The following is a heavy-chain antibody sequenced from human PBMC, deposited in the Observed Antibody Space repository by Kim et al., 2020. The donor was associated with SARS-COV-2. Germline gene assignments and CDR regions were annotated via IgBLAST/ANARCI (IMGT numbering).Heavy chain of an antibody. D-gene: IGHD6-19*01. V-gene: IGHV3-33*01. CDR2: IWYDGSNK. CDR3: ARDLRAETSSGWYRPGAY. Sequence: GGSLRLSCAASGFTFSSYGMHWVRQAPGKGLEWVAVIWYDGSNKYYADSVKGRFTISRDNSKNTLYLQMNSLRAEDTAVYYCARDLRAETSSGWYRPGAYWGQGTLVTVSS. J-gene: IGHJ4*02. CDR1: GFTFSSYG.